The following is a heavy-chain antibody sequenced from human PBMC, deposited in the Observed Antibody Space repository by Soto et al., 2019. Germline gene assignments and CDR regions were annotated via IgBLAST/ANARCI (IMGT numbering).Heavy chain of an antibody. D-gene: IGHD6-19*01. V-gene: IGHV4-34*01. CDR3: AREDSYGWSGERLDV. CDR1: GDSLRGQS. CDR2: LDQSGGT. J-gene: IGHJ6*02. Sequence: SETLSLTCAVVGDSLRGQSWNWIRQSPGKGLEWIGELDQSGGTNYNPSLKSRAIISDDTSKNQFSLTLTSVTAADTAVYYCAREDSYGWSGERLDVWGQGTTVTVSS.